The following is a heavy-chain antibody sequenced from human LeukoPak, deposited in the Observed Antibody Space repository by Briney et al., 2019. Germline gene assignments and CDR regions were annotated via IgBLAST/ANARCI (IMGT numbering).Heavy chain of an antibody. CDR1: GFIFSSHV. CDR2: ISGSGGDT. V-gene: IGHV3-23*01. CDR3: ARAMVRGVITYYFDY. Sequence: GGSLRLSCAASGFIFSSHVMHWVRQAPGKGLEWVSGISGSGGDTYYADSVKGRFTISRDNSKNTLYLQMNSLRAEDTAVYYCARAMVRGVITYYFDYWGQGTLVTVSS. D-gene: IGHD3-10*01. J-gene: IGHJ4*02.